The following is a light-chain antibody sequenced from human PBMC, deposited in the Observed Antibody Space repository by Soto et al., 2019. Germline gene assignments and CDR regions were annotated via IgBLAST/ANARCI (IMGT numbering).Light chain of an antibody. Sequence: QSVLTQPPSASATPGQRVTISCSGSSSNSGSNAVNWYQQLPGTAPKLLIYNNNQRPSGVPDRFSGSKSGTSASLAISGLQSEDEADYYCAAWDDSLREVFGTGTKLTVL. CDR2: NNN. J-gene: IGLJ1*01. CDR1: SSNSGSNA. V-gene: IGLV1-44*01. CDR3: AAWDDSLREV.